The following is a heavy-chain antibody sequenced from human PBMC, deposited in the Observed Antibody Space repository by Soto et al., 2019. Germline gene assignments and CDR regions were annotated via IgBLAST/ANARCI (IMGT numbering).Heavy chain of an antibody. V-gene: IGHV1-2*04. CDR2: INPKSGGT. J-gene: IGHJ6*02. Sequence: ASVKVSCKAAGYSFTDYHIHWVRQAPGRGLEWLGRINPKSGGTSTAQKVQGWVTMTTDTSTSTASMELTRLTSDDTAIYYCARGDSTDWSNGVCSIFYNHEIDVWG. CDR1: GYSFTDYH. CDR3: ARGDSTDWSNGVCSIFYNHEIDV. D-gene: IGHD2-8*01.